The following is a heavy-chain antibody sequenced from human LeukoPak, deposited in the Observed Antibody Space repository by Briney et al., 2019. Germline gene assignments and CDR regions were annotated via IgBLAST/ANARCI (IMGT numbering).Heavy chain of an antibody. V-gene: IGHV3-48*03. J-gene: IGHJ4*02. CDR3: ARASDTYYYDSSGSPHFGY. CDR2: ISSSGSTI. CDR1: GFTFSSYE. D-gene: IGHD3-22*01. Sequence: GGSLRLSCAASGFTFSSYEMNWVRQAPGKGLEWVSYISSSGSTIYYADSVKGRFTISRDNAKNSLYLQMNSLRAEDTAVYYCARASDTYYYDSSGSPHFGYWGQGTLVTVSS.